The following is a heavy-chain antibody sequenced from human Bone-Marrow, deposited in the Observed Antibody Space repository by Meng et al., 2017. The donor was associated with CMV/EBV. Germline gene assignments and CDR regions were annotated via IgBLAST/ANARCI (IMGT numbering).Heavy chain of an antibody. V-gene: IGHV3-15*01. CDR2: IKSKTGGGTT. CDR1: GFTFSNAW. CDR3: TTATPSTPSRYCSSSSCYYYYYYGMDV. J-gene: IGHJ6*02. D-gene: IGHD2-2*01. Sequence: GESLKISCAASGFTFSNAWMSWVRQAPGKGLEWVGRIKSKTGGGTTDYAAPVKGRFTISRDDSKNTLYLQMNSLKTEDTAVYYCTTATPSTPSRYCSSSSCYYYYYYGMDVWGQGTTVTVSS.